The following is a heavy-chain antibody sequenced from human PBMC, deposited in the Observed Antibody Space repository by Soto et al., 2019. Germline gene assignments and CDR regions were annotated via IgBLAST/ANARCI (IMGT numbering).Heavy chain of an antibody. J-gene: IGHJ4*02. CDR1: GFTFSSYG. Sequence: GGSLRLSCAASGFTFSSYGMHWVRQAPGKGLVWVSRINSDGSSTNYADSVKGRFTISRDNAKSTLYLHMSSLRAEDTALYYCARHSYSSGWYYFALWCQGP. CDR2: INSDGSST. CDR3: ARHSYSSGWYYFAL. V-gene: IGHV3-74*01. D-gene: IGHD6-19*01.